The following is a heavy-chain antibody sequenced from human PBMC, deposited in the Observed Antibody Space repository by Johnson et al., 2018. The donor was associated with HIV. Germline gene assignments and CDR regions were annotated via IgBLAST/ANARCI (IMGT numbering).Heavy chain of an antibody. J-gene: IGHJ3*02. CDR2: IGTAGDT. CDR1: GFTFSSYD. CDR3: AKGRNTYGADVFDI. V-gene: IGHV3-13*01. D-gene: IGHD4/OR15-4a*01. Sequence: VQLVESGGGLVQPGGSLRLSCAASGFTFSSYDMHWVRQATGKGLEWVSAIGTAGDTYYPGSVKGRFTISRENAKNSLYLQMNSLRAEDTAVYYCAKGRNTYGADVFDIWGQGTMVTVSS.